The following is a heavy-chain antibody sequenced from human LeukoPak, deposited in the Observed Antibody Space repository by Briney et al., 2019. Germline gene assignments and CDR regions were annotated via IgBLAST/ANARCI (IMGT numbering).Heavy chain of an antibody. V-gene: IGHV4-59*01. CDR2: IYYSGST. Sequence: SETLSLTCTVSGGSISSYYWTWIRQPPGKGLEWIGYIYYSGSTNYNPSLKGRVTISVDTSKNQFSLKLSSVTAADTAVYYCARGKRYGDNFDYWGQGTLVTVSS. J-gene: IGHJ4*02. CDR3: ARGKRYGDNFDY. CDR1: GGSISSYY. D-gene: IGHD4-17*01.